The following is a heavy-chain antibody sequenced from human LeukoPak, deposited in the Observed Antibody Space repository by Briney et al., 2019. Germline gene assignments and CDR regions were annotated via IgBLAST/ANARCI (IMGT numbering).Heavy chain of an antibody. Sequence: EGSPRLSCAASGFTFGDFAMTWVRQAPGKGLEWVSSVSGSGSSTYYADSVKGRLTISRDDSKNTLYLQMNTLRAEDTAIYFCAKDQGYYGSGTYVDYWGQGTLVIVSS. D-gene: IGHD3-10*01. J-gene: IGHJ4*02. V-gene: IGHV3-23*01. CDR2: VSGSGSST. CDR1: GFTFGDFA. CDR3: AKDQGYYGSGTYVDY.